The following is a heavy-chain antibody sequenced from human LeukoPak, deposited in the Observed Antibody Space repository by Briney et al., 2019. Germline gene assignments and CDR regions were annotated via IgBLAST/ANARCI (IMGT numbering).Heavy chain of an antibody. V-gene: IGHV4-4*02. CDR2: IYHSGTT. CDR3: AREGRDGYNPFDY. J-gene: IGHJ4*02. CDR1: GGSISKDNW. D-gene: IGHD5-24*01. Sequence: SETLSLTCAVSGGSISKDNWWNWVRQPPGKGLEWVGEIYHSGTTNYNPSLKSRVTISVDTSKNQFSLKLSSVTAADTAVYYCAREGRDGYNPFDYWGQGTLVTVSS.